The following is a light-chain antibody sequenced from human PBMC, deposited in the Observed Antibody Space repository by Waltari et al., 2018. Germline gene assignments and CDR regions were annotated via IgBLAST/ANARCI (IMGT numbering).Light chain of an antibody. J-gene: IGLJ2*01. CDR3: VIYMGNGISV. Sequence: QTVVTQEPSVSVSPGGTATLTCGLSSGSVSTNSYPSWYQQTPGQAPRTLIYNSNTLSSGVPDRFSGSILGNKAALTITGAQADDECDYYCVIYMGNGISVFGGGTKLTVL. CDR2: NSN. CDR1: SGSVSTNSY. V-gene: IGLV8-61*01.